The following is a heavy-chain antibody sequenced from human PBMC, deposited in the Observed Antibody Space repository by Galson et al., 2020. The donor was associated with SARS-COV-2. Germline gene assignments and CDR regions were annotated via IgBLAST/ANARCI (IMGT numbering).Heavy chain of an antibody. V-gene: IGHV3-9*01. Sequence: SLKISCAASGFTFDDYAMHWVRQAPGKGLEWVSGISWNSGSIGYADSVKGRFTISRDNAKNSLYLQMNSLRAEDTALYYCAKGYSSSWYVDYWGQGTLVTFSS. J-gene: IGHJ4*02. D-gene: IGHD6-13*01. CDR2: ISWNSGSI. CDR3: AKGYSSSWYVDY. CDR1: GFTFDDYA.